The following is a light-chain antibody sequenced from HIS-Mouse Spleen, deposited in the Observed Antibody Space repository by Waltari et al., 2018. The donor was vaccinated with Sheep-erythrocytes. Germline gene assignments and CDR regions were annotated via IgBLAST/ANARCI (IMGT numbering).Light chain of an antibody. Sequence: SYELTQPPSVSVSPGQTASITCSGDNLAANYACWYQQKPGQSPVLVIYQDSKRPSGIPERFSGSNSGNTATLTISGTQAMDEADYYCQAWDSSTAVFGGGTKLTVL. CDR3: QAWDSSTAV. CDR1: NLAANY. V-gene: IGLV3-1*01. J-gene: IGLJ2*01. CDR2: QDS.